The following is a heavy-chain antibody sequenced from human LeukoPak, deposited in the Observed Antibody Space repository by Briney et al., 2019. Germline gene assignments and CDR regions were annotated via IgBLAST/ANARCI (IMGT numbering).Heavy chain of an antibody. CDR1: ELSVSTNC. J-gene: IGHJ5*02. D-gene: IGHD3-22*01. Sequence: PGGSLRLPCAASELSVSTNCMTWVRQAPGEGPEWVGRIKRKSDGGTTDYAAPVKGRFTISRDDSKNTLYLQMNSLKTEDTAVYYCTSGAMLVSWGQGTLVTVSS. V-gene: IGHV3-15*01. CDR3: TSGAMLVS. CDR2: IKRKSDGGTT.